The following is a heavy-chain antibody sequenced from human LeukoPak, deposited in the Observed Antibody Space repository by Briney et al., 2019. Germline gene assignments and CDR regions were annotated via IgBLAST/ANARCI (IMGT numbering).Heavy chain of an antibody. V-gene: IGHV3-21*01. Sequence: GGSLRLSCAAYGFNFGTYWMSWVRQAPGKGPEWVSSISSSSSYIYYADSVKGRFTISRDNAKKSLYLQMNSLRAEDMAVYYCARESGGGYSYEDYWGQGTLATVSS. CDR3: ARESGGGYSYEDY. CDR2: ISSSSSYI. J-gene: IGHJ4*02. CDR1: GFNFGTYW. D-gene: IGHD5-18*01.